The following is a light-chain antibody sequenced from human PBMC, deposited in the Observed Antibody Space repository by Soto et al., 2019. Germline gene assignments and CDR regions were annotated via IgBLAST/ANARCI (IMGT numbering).Light chain of an antibody. V-gene: IGKV2-30*01. CDR1: QSLVFRDGNTY. Sequence: DVVMTQSPLSLPVTLGQPASISCKSNQSLVFRDGNTYLNWYQQRPGQSPRRLIYKVSNRDSGVPNRFSGSGSDTDFTLKISRVEPEDVGVYYCMQGTHWQWTFGQGTKVEIK. J-gene: IGKJ1*01. CDR2: KVS. CDR3: MQGTHWQWT.